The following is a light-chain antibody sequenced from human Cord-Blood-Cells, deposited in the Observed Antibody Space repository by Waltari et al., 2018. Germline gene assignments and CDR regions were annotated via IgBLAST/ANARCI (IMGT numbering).Light chain of an antibody. CDR2: EGS. CDR3: CSYAGSVV. Sequence: QSALPHPASVSASPGQSITIPSTGTTRAAGRYNLVSWYQPNPGKAPKLMIYEGSKRPSGVSNRFSGSKSGNTASLTISGLQAEDEADYYCCSYAGSVVFGGGTKLTVL. J-gene: IGLJ2*01. V-gene: IGLV2-23*01. CDR1: TRAAGRYNL.